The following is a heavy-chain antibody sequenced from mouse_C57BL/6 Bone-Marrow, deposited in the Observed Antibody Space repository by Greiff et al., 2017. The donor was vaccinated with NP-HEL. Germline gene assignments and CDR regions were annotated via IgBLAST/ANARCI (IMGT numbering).Heavy chain of an antibody. V-gene: IGHV1-22*01. CDR2: INPNNGGT. CDR3: ARKHDGYYDWFAY. J-gene: IGHJ3*01. CDR1: GYTFTDYN. Sequence: EVQLQESGPELVKPGASVKMSCKASGYTFTDYNMHWVKQSHGKSLEWIGYINPNNGGTSYNQKFKGKATLTVNKSSSTAYMELRSLTSEDSAVYYCARKHDGYYDWFAYWGQGTLVTVSA. D-gene: IGHD2-3*01.